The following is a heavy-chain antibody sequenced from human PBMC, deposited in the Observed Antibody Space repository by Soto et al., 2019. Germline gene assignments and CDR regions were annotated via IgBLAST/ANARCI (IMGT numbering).Heavy chain of an antibody. D-gene: IGHD6-19*01. CDR2: IWYDGSNK. V-gene: IGHV3-33*01. CDR1: GFTFSGHA. J-gene: IGHJ6*02. Sequence: QVQVVESGGGVVQPGGSLRLSCTASGFTFSGHAMHWVRQPPGKGLEWVAQIWYDGSNKYYADSVKGRFTISRDNSKHPLYVQMDSLRVEDTAVYYCARDGQSLAQYALDVWGQGTSVTVPS. CDR3: ARDGQSLAQYALDV.